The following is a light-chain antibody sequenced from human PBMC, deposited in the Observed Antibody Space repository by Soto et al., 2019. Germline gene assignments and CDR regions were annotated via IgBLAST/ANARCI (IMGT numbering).Light chain of an antibody. Sequence: QSVLTQPPSVSGAPGQRITISCTGSYSNIGTGYDVHWYQQLPGTAPKLLIYVNSNRPSGVADRFSASKSGTSASLAITGLQAEDEADYYCQSYDGSLRGSVFGGGTKVTVL. CDR1: YSNIGTGYD. J-gene: IGLJ3*02. CDR2: VNS. V-gene: IGLV1-40*01. CDR3: QSYDGSLRGSV.